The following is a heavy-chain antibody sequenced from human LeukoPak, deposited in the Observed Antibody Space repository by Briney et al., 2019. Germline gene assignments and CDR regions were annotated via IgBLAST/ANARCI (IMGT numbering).Heavy chain of an antibody. Sequence: GGSLRLSCAASGSTFSDYYMGWIRQAPGKGLEWVSYISRSGGSKYYADSVKGRFTISRDNAKNSLFLQMNSLRVEDTAIYYCARAYGAKDIVVVPAADNFDYWGQGTLVIVSS. D-gene: IGHD2-2*01. CDR3: ARAYGAKDIVVVPAADNFDY. CDR2: ISRSGGSK. J-gene: IGHJ4*02. CDR1: GSTFSDYY. V-gene: IGHV3-11*01.